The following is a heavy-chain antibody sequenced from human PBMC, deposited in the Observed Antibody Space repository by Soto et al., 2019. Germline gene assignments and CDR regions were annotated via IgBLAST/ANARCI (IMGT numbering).Heavy chain of an antibody. V-gene: IGHV3-66*01. J-gene: IGHJ6*02. CDR3: ARDRIAAAGYDYGMDV. CDR2: IYSGGST. D-gene: IGHD6-13*01. CDR1: GFSVSSNY. Sequence: GGSLRLSCAASGFSVSSNYMSWVRQAPGKGLEWVSVIYSGGSTYYADSVKGRFTISRDNSKNTLYLQMNSLRDEDTAVYYRARDRIAAAGYDYGMDVWGQGTTVTVSS.